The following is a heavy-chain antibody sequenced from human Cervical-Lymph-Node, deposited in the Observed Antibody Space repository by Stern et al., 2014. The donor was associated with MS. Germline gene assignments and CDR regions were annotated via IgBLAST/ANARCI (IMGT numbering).Heavy chain of an antibody. CDR2: IYDSGKT. Sequence: GQLQESGPGLVKPSQTLSLTCTVSGHSINSGGYYWSWSRQPPGKGLEWIGYIYDSGKTYYNPSLTSRVTMSIDTSKNQFSLRLGSVTAADTAVYYCAAGALRFFDYWGQGTLVTVSS. V-gene: IGHV4-31*03. CDR3: AAGALRFFDY. J-gene: IGHJ4*02. D-gene: IGHD3-3*01. CDR1: GHSINSGGYY.